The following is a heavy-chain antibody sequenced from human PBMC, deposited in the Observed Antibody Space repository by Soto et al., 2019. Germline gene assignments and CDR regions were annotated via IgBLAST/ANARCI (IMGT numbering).Heavy chain of an antibody. J-gene: IGHJ5*02. D-gene: IGHD5-18*01. CDR2: INSDGSST. CDR1: GFTFSSYW. Sequence: GGSLRLSCAASGFTFSSYWMHWVRQAPGKGLVWVSRINSDGSSTSYADSVKGRFTISRDNAKNTLYLQMNSLRAEDTAVYYCARGSNTACFDPWGQGTLVTVSS. V-gene: IGHV3-74*01. CDR3: ARGSNTACFDP.